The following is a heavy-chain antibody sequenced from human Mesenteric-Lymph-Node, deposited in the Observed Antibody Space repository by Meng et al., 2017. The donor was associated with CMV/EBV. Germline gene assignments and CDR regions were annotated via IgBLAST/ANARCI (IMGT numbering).Heavy chain of an antibody. J-gene: IGHJ3*02. CDR2: IYYSGST. D-gene: IGHD3-22*01. Sequence: SETLSLTCTVSGGSISSGDYYWSWIRQPPGKGLEWIGYIYYSGSTYYNPSLKSRVTISVDTSKNQFSLKLSSVTAADTAVYYCARGPPYYSDSSGYHYEGALDIWGPGTKVTVSS. CDR1: GGSISSGDYY. V-gene: IGHV4-30-4*02. CDR3: ARGPPYYSDSSGYHYEGALDI.